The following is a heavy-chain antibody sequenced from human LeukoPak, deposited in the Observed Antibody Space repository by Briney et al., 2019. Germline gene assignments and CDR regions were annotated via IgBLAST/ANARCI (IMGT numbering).Heavy chain of an antibody. CDR1: GYTFTGYY. CDR2: INPNSGGT. CDR3: ARGVAGYSKDWFDP. V-gene: IGHV1-2*04. J-gene: IGHJ5*02. Sequence: GASVKVSCKASGYTFTGYYMHWVRQAPGQGLEWMGWINPNSGGTNYAQKFQGWVTMTRDTSISTAYMELSRLRSDDTAVYYCARGVAGYSKDWFDPWGQGTLVTVSS. D-gene: IGHD6-19*01.